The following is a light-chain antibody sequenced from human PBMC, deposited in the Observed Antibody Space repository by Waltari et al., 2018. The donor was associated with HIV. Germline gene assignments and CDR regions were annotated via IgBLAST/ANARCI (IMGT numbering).Light chain of an antibody. V-gene: IGKV3-15*01. Sequence: EVVMTQSPATLSVSPGERATLSCRASQSISNNLAWYQQKPGQAPRLLIYGASTGAAGLPARFSGSGSGTEFTLTISSLQSEDFAVYYCQQYNNWPELTFGGGTKVEIK. CDR1: QSISNN. CDR3: QQYNNWPELT. J-gene: IGKJ4*01. CDR2: GAS.